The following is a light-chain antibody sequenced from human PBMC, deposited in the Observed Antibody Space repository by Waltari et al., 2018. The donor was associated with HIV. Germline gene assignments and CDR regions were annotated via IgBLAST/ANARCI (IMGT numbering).Light chain of an antibody. V-gene: IGLV7-46*01. Sequence: QAVVTQEPSLTVSPGGTVTLTCGSSTGDVTTGHYAYWFQPMPGQAPRTLIYDTTHKHAWTPARFSGSLPGGKAALTLSGAQPEDEAEYYCLLSYSGARVFGGGTKLTVL. CDR2: DTT. CDR3: LLSYSGARV. J-gene: IGLJ3*02. CDR1: TGDVTTGHY.